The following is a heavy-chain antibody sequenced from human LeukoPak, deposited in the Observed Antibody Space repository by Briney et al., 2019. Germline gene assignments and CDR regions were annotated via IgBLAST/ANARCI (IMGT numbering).Heavy chain of an antibody. D-gene: IGHD4-17*01. Sequence: ASVKVSCKASGYTFTNFGINWVRQAPGQGLEWMGWISAYNGNTNYAQRLQGRVTMTTDTSTSTAYMELRSLRSDDTAVYYCARDRDYGDYNTQDLFVYRGQGTLVTVSS. CDR2: ISAYNGNT. J-gene: IGHJ4*02. CDR1: GYTFTNFG. V-gene: IGHV1-18*01. CDR3: ARDRDYGDYNTQDLFVY.